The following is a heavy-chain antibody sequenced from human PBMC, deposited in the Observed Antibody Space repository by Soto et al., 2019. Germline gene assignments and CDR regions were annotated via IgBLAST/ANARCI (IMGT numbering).Heavy chain of an antibody. CDR1: GDSINSYY. J-gene: IGHJ4*02. D-gene: IGHD3-3*01. CDR2: SYYGGNT. V-gene: IGHV4-59*01. CDR3: ARVFGNFWSGYHIDC. Sequence: PSETLSLTCSVSGDSINSYYWTWIRQPPGKGLEWIGHSYYGGNTYYNPSLKSRLTISVDTSQNQFSLRLSSLTAADTAIYYCARVFGNFWSGYHIDCWGQGTLGTVSS.